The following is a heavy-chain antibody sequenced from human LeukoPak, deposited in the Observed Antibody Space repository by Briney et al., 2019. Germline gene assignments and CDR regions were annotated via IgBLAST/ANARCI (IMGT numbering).Heavy chain of an antibody. J-gene: IGHJ4*02. Sequence: GGSLILSCAASGFTFSNYTVNWVRQAPGKGLEWVAVISTTSKTIYYVDSVKGRFTISRDNSKNTLYLQMNSLRDEDTAKYYCAKDWVAVGAWGQGTLVTVSS. CDR3: AKDWVAVGA. D-gene: IGHD6-19*01. V-gene: IGHV3-23*01. CDR1: GFTFSNYT. CDR2: ISTTSKTI.